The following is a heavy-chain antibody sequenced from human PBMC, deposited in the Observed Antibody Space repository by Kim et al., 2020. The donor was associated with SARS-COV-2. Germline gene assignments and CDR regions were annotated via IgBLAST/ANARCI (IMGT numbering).Heavy chain of an antibody. CDR3: ARPNSVLRLGEWNWFDP. J-gene: IGHJ5*02. Sequence: SETLSLTCTVSGGSISSSSYYWGWIRQPPGKGLEWIGSIYYSGSTYYNPSLKSRVTISVDTSKNQFSLKLSSVTAADTAVYYCARPNSVLRLGEWNWFDPWGQGTLVTVSS. CDR1: GGSISSSSYY. D-gene: IGHD3-16*01. V-gene: IGHV4-39*01. CDR2: IYYSGST.